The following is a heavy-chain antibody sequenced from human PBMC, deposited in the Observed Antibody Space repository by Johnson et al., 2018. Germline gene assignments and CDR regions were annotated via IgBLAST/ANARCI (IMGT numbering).Heavy chain of an antibody. J-gene: IGHJ3*02. V-gene: IGHV1-69*04. CDR3: AHSPKFIKLGQDAFEI. CDR1: GGTFGSHA. D-gene: IGHD3-16*01. Sequence: QVQLVQSGAEVKKPGSSVKISCKASGGTFGSHAVGWVRQAPGQGLEWMGRIIPILGLTQDSQKFQGRLTITADSSTSTAYMELSSLTSEDTAVYFCAHSPKFIKLGQDAFEIGGQGTRVTVSS. CDR2: IIPILGLT.